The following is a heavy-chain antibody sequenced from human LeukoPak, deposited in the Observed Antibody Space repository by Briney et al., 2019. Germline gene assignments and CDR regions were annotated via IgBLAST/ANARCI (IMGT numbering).Heavy chain of an antibody. Sequence: GGSLRLSCAASEFTFSSYAMHWVRQAPGKGLEWVAVISYDGSNKYYADSVKGRFTISRDNSKNTLYLQMNSLRAEDTAVYYCARESISVSYCDWGQGTLVTVSS. V-gene: IGHV3-30*04. D-gene: IGHD3-10*01. J-gene: IGHJ4*02. CDR2: ISYDGSNK. CDR3: ARESISVSYCD. CDR1: EFTFSSYA.